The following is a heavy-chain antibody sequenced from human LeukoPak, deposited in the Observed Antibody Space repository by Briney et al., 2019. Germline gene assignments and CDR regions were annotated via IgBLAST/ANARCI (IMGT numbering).Heavy chain of an antibody. CDR1: GFTFSSYS. CDR3: AREGPLWELPPRRDNWFDP. Sequence: GGSLRLSCAASGFTFSSYSMNWVRQAPGKGLEWVSSISSSSSYIYYADSVKGRFTISRDNAKNSLYLQMNSLGAEDTAVYYCAREGPLWELPPRRDNWFDPWGQGTLVTVSS. CDR2: ISSSSSYI. D-gene: IGHD1-26*01. V-gene: IGHV3-21*01. J-gene: IGHJ5*02.